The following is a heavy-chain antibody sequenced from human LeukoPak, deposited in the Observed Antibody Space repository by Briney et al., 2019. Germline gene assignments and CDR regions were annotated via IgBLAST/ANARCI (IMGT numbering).Heavy chain of an antibody. Sequence: SVKVSCKASGGTFSSYAISWVRQAPGQGLEWMGGIIPIFGTANYAQKFQGRVTITADKSTSTAYMELSSLRSEDTAVYYCARVAAAGRGSGFDPWGQGTLVTVSS. CDR1: GGTFSSYA. J-gene: IGHJ5*02. CDR2: IIPIFGTA. CDR3: ARVAAAGRGSGFDP. V-gene: IGHV1-69*06. D-gene: IGHD6-13*01.